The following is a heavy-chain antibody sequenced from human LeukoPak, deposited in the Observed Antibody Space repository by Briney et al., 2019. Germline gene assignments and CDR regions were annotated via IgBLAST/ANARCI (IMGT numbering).Heavy chain of an antibody. J-gene: IGHJ3*02. Sequence: GGSLRLSCAASGFTFSSYAMTWVRQAPGKGLEWGSTISGSGDIIYYTDSVKGRFTISRDNPKNTLYLQMNSLRAEDTAVYYCAKGRVGHSPGYYYGNDAFDIWGQGTMVTVSS. D-gene: IGHD3-22*01. CDR3: AKGRVGHSPGYYYGNDAFDI. CDR2: ISGSGDII. CDR1: GFTFSSYA. V-gene: IGHV3-23*01.